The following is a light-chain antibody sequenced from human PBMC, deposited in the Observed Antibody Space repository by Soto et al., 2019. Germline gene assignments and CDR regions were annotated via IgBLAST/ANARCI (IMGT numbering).Light chain of an antibody. Sequence: QGVVTQEPSQTVSPGGTVTLTCGSSTGAVTSGHYPYWFQQKPGQAPRTLIYDTTNKHSWTPARFSGSLLGGKAALTLSGAQPEDEAEYYCLLSYSGALVVFGGGTKLTVL. CDR2: DTT. V-gene: IGLV7-46*01. J-gene: IGLJ2*01. CDR1: TGAVTSGHY. CDR3: LLSYSGALVV.